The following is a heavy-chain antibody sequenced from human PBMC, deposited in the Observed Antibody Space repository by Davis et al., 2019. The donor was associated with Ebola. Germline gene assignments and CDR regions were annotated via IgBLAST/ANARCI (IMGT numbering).Heavy chain of an antibody. Sequence: GESLKISCAASGFTFRSYAMHWVRKAPGKGLEWVALLSYNGNDEYYADSVKGRFTVSRDNYKNTMYLQVNSLRAEDTAVYFCGSKPKGDNCVHDDCYYVYRGQGTLVTVSS. V-gene: IGHV3-30-3*01. J-gene: IGHJ4*02. CDR1: GFTFRSYA. CDR2: LSYNGNDE. CDR3: GSKPKGDNCVHDDCYYVY. D-gene: IGHD2-21*01.